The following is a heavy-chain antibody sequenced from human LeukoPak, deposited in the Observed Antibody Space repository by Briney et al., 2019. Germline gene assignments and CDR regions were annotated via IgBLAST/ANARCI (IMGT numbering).Heavy chain of an antibody. CDR2: IYHSGST. Sequence: SQTLSLTCSVSGDSISSGGYYWSWIRQPPGKGLEWIGEIYHSGSTNYNPSLKSRVTISVDKSKNQFSLKLSSVTAADTAVYYCARDLLDYGSASAPTPDSDV. CDR3: ARDLLDYGSASAPTPDSDV. CDR1: GDSISSGGYY. V-gene: IGHV4-30-2*01. D-gene: IGHD4-17*01. J-gene: IGHJ3*01.